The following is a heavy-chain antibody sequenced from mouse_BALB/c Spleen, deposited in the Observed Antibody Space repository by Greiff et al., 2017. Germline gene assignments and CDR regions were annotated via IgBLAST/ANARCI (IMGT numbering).Heavy chain of an antibody. Sequence: EVKVVESGGGLVQPGESLKLSCESTEYEFPSYAMSWVRKTPEKRLELVAAINSDGGSTYYPDTMERRFIISRDNTKKTLYLQMSSLRSEDTALYYCARQIYYGYFDVWGAGTTVTVSS. CDR2: INSDGGST. D-gene: IGHD2-3*01. J-gene: IGHJ1*01. CDR3: ARQIYYGYFDV. CDR1: EYEFPSYA. V-gene: IGHV5-2*01.